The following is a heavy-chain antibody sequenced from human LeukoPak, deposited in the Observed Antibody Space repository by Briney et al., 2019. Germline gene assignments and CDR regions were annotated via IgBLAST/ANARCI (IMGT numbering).Heavy chain of an antibody. J-gene: IGHJ4*02. CDR1: GFTFSSYS. CDR2: ISSSSSYI. Sequence: SGGSLRLSCAASGFTFSSYSMNWVRQAPGKGLEWVSSISSSSSYIYYADSVKGRFTISRNNAKNSLYLQMNSLRAEDTAVYYCARGRGVAADGYFDYWGQGTLVTVSS. V-gene: IGHV3-21*01. CDR3: ARGRGVAADGYFDY. D-gene: IGHD6-13*01.